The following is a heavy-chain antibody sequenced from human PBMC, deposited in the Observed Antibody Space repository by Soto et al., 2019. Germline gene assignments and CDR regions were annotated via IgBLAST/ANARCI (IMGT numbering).Heavy chain of an antibody. Sequence: QVQLVQSGAEVKKPGSSVKVSCKASGGTFSSYAISWVRQAPGQGLEWMGGIIPIFGTANYAQKFQGRVTITADESTSTAYMELRSLRSEDTAVYYCASPNYYDSSGYPYCFDYWGQGTLVTVSS. CDR2: IIPIFGTA. CDR3: ASPNYYDSSGYPYCFDY. V-gene: IGHV1-69*12. CDR1: GGTFSSYA. D-gene: IGHD3-22*01. J-gene: IGHJ4*02.